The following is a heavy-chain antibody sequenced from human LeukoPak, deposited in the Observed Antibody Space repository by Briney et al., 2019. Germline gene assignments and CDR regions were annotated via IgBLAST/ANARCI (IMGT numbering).Heavy chain of an antibody. CDR3: ARGPNSNWSGLDF. J-gene: IGHJ4*02. Sequence: GGSLRLSCTASGFSFSGHWMHWARHLPGKGLVWVSRISPTGSTTSYADSAKGRFTVSRDNAKNTLYLQVNNLRAEDTAVYYCARGPNSNWSGLDFWGQGTLLTVSS. V-gene: IGHV3-74*01. D-gene: IGHD6-6*01. CDR2: ISPTGSTT. CDR1: GFSFSGHW.